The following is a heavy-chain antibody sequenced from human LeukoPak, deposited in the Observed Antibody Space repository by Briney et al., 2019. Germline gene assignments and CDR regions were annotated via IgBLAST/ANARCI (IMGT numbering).Heavy chain of an antibody. CDR2: ISGSGGST. V-gene: IGHV3-23*01. J-gene: IGHJ6*03. CDR1: GFTFSSYG. D-gene: IGHD3-10*01. CDR3: AKGSELLWFGEDYYYYYYMDV. Sequence: GGTLRLSCAASGFTFSSYGMSWVRQAPGKGLEWVSAISGSGGSTYYADSVKGRFTISRDNSKNTLYLQMNSLRAEDTAVYYCAKGSELLWFGEDYYYYYYMDVWGKGTTVTISS.